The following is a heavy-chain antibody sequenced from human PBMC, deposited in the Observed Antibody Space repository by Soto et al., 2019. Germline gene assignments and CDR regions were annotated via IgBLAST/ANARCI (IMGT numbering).Heavy chain of an antibody. J-gene: IGHJ4*02. CDR2: ISYDGSNK. V-gene: IGHV3-30*18. CDR1: GFTFSSYG. D-gene: IGHD3-22*01. CDR3: AKGGYYDSSGYADY. Sequence: LRLSCAASGFTFSSYGMHWVRQAPGKGLEWVAVISYDGSNKYYADSVKGRFTTSRDNSKNTLYLQMNSLRAEDTAVYYCAKGGYYDSSGYADYWGQGTLVTVSS.